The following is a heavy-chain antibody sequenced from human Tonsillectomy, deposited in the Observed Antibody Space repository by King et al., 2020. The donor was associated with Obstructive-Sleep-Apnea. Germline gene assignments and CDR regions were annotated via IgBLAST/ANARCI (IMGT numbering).Heavy chain of an antibody. CDR2: MYYSGST. CDR1: GGSISSYY. CDR3: ASLYYGKGY. Sequence: QLQESGPGLVKPSETLSLTCTVSGGSISSYYWSWIRQPPGKGLEWIGYMYYSGSTNYNPSLKSRVTISVDTYKNQFSLKLSSVTAADTAMYYCASLYYGKGYWGQGTLVTVPS. D-gene: IGHD3-10*01. V-gene: IGHV4-59*01. J-gene: IGHJ4*02.